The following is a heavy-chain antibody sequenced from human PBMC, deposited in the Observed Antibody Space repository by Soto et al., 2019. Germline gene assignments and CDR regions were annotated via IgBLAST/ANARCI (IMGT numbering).Heavy chain of an antibody. CDR3: AKAITMFGVTYYYYGMEV. CDR2: ISGSGGST. J-gene: IGHJ6*01. CDR1: VFTFSSYA. V-gene: IGHV3-23*01. Sequence: VGSLRLSCESSVFTFSSYAMSCVRHSPGKGLEWVSAISGSGGSTYYADSVKGRFTISRDNSKNTLYLQMNSLRAEDTAVYYCAKAITMFGVTYYYYGMEVWGQGTTVIVSS. D-gene: IGHD3-3*01.